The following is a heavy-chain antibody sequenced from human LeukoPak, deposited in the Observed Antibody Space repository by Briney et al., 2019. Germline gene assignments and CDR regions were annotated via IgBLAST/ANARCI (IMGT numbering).Heavy chain of an antibody. D-gene: IGHD1-7*01. CDR2: MNPNSGNT. CDR1: GYTFTSYV. V-gene: IGHV1-8*01. J-gene: IGHJ6*02. Sequence: GSVKVSCKASGYTFTSYVINWVRQATGHGLEWMGWMNPNSGNTGYAQKFQGRVTMTRNTSISTAYMELSSLRSEDTAVYYCARGKLELRTYYYYGMDVRGQGTTVTVSS. CDR3: ARGKLELRTYYYYGMDV.